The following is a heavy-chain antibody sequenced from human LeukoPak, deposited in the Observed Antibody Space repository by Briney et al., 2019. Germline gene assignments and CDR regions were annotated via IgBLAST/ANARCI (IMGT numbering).Heavy chain of an antibody. J-gene: IGHJ6*03. CDR1: GFTFSSYW. V-gene: IGHV3-7*01. CDR3: ARVTTYYDFWSGYSYYYYYYMDV. Sequence: PGGSLRLSCAASGFTFSSYWMSWVRQAPGKGLEWVANIKQDGSEKYYVDSVKGRFTISRDNAKNSLYLQMNSLRAEDTAVYYCARVTTYYDFWSGYSYYYYYYMDVWGKGTTVTVSS. CDR2: IKQDGSEK. D-gene: IGHD3-3*01.